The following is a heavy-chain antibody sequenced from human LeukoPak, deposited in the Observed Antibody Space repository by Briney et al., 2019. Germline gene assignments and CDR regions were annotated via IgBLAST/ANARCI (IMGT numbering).Heavy chain of an antibody. CDR1: GYISSNYD. CDR2: MNPNSGRR. D-gene: IGHD3-16*02. V-gene: IGHV1-8*01. J-gene: IGHJ4*02. Sequence: ASVKVSCKASGYISSNYDINWVRQAPGHGLEWMGWMNPNSGRRVYAQKFQGRVTMTRNSSINTAYMELTSLRSDDRAVYYCARGLRSDYWGQGTLVTVSS. CDR3: ARGLRSDY.